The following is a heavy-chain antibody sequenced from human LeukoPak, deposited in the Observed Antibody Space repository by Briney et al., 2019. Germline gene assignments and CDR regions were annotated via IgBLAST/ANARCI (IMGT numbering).Heavy chain of an antibody. CDR2: IYWDDDK. Sequence: ESGPTLVEPTQTLTLTCTFSGFSLSTSGVGVGWIRQPPGKALKWLALIYWDDDKRYSPSLKSRLTITKDTSKNQVVLTMTNMDPVDTATYYCAHLRGYYDILTGYLNWFDPWGQGTLVTVSS. V-gene: IGHV2-5*02. J-gene: IGHJ5*02. CDR3: AHLRGYYDILTGYLNWFDP. CDR1: GFSLSTSGVG. D-gene: IGHD3-9*01.